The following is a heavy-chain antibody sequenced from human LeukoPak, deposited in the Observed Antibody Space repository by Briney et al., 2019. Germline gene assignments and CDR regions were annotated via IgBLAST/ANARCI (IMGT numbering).Heavy chain of an antibody. CDR2: IGTASDT. J-gene: IGHJ6*03. D-gene: IGHD1-1*01. Sequence: GGSLRLSCAASGLTFSSFDMQWVRQPTGRGLEWVSTIGTASDTYYRGSVEGRVPLSRDNAKNSLCLQMNSLPAGDSAVYYCARGPPRGNYYYMDVWGKGTTVTVSS. CDR3: ARGPPRGNYYYMDV. CDR1: GLTFSSFD. V-gene: IGHV3-13*01.